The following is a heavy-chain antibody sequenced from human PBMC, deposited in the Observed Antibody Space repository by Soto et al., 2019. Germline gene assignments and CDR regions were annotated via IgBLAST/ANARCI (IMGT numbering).Heavy chain of an antibody. CDR2: IKDSGDST. V-gene: IGHV3-23*01. Sequence: VGSLRLSCAASGFSFSNYAMHWVRQAPGKGLEWVSTIKDSGDSTYYLDSVRGRFTISRDYSRNTLYLQMTSLRAKDTALYHCVKGGASYTSCWYANWGQGILVTVSS. D-gene: IGHD6-13*01. CDR1: GFSFSNYA. J-gene: IGHJ4*02. CDR3: VKGGASYTSCWYAN.